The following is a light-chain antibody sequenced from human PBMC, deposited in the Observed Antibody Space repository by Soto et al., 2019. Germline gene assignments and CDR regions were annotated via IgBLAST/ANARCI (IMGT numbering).Light chain of an antibody. J-gene: IGKJ1*01. Sequence: EMVLSQSPATVSLSPWGRGRAGGRASQSVSSYLAWYQQKPGQAPRLLIYDASNRATGIPARFSGSGSGTDFTLTISSLEPEDFAVYYCQQRSNWPPWTFGQGTKVDIK. CDR2: DAS. V-gene: IGKV3-11*01. CDR1: QSVSSY. CDR3: QQRSNWPPWT.